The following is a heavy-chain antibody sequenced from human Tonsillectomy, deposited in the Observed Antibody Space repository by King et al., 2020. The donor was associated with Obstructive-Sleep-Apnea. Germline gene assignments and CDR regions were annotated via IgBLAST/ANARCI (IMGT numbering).Heavy chain of an antibody. V-gene: IGHV3-9*01. J-gene: IGHJ4*02. D-gene: IGHD6-19*01. CDR2: ISWNSGSI. CDR1: GFTFDDYA. Sequence: VQLVESGGGLVQPGRPLRLSCGASGFTFDDYAMHWVRQAPGKGLEWVSGISWNSGSIGYADSVKGRFTISRDNTKNSVYLQMNSLRGEDTAMYYCAKDIYSGWYEGYFEYWGQGALVTVSS. CDR3: AKDIYSGWYEGYFEY.